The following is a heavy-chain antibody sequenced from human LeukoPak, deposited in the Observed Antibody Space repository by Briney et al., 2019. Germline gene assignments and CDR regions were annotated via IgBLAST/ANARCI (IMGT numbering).Heavy chain of an antibody. Sequence: SETLSLTCTVSGDSLVSGHYWGCIRQPPGQGLEWVGSVYHSGSIYYNPSHKSRVIMSVDTSKNQFSLKLSSLTAADTAIYYCAREIYYDSSAYDYWGQGTLVTVSS. CDR2: VYHSGSI. V-gene: IGHV4-38-2*02. D-gene: IGHD3-22*01. CDR1: GDSLVSGHY. J-gene: IGHJ4*02. CDR3: AREIYYDSSAYDY.